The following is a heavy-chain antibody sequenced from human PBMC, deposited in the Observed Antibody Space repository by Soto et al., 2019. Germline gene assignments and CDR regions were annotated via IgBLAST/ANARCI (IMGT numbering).Heavy chain of an antibody. CDR3: GRVFLTISYYGFDI. D-gene: IGHD5-12*01. CDR2: ISAYSGNT. CDR1: AGTYASYG. V-gene: IGHV1-18*01. Sequence: SVKVSCKNSAGTYASYGSSWVRRAPGQRLEWMVWISAYSGNTNYAQKLQGRVTITTDESTSTAYMEQRSLRSDDTAAYYCGRVFLTISYYGFDIWGQGTRVTVSS. J-gene: IGHJ6*02.